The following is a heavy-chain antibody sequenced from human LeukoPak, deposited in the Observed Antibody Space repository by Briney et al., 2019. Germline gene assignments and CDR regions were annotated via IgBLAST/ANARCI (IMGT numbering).Heavy chain of an antibody. CDR1: GFTFSSYG. D-gene: IGHD1-26*01. J-gene: IGHJ4*02. Sequence: GRSLRLSCAASGFTFSSYGMHWVRQAPGKGLDWVAVISYDGSNKYYADSVKGRFTISRDNAKNSLYLQMNSLRAEDTAVYYCARDSGIFDYWGQGTLVTVSS. V-gene: IGHV3-30*03. CDR3: ARDSGIFDY. CDR2: ISYDGSNK.